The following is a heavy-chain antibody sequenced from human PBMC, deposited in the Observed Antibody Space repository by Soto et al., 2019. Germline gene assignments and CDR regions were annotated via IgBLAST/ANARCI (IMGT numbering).Heavy chain of an antibody. Sequence: SETLSLTCAVYGGSLSGYYWNWIRQPPGKGLEWIGEINHSGSTNYNPSLKSRVTISLDTSKNQFSLKLSSVTAADTAVYYCARKWLREGGFDYWGQGTLVTVSS. V-gene: IGHV4-34*01. CDR1: GGSLSGYY. J-gene: IGHJ4*02. D-gene: IGHD5-12*01. CDR3: ARKWLREGGFDY. CDR2: INHSGST.